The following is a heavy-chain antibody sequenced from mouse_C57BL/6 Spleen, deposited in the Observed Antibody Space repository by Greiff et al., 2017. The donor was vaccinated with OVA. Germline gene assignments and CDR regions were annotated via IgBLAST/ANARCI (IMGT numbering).Heavy chain of an antibody. V-gene: IGHV1-64*01. CDR2: IHPNSCST. J-gene: IGHJ3*01. CDR1: GYTFTSYW. D-gene: IGHD2-4*01. CDR3: ARNYDYPFAY. Sequence: QVQLQQPGAELVKPGASVKLSCKASGYTFTSYWMHWVKQRPGQGLEWIGMIHPNSCSTNYNEKFKSKATLTVDKSSSTAYMQLSSLTSEDSAVYYCARNYDYPFAYWGQGTLVTVSA.